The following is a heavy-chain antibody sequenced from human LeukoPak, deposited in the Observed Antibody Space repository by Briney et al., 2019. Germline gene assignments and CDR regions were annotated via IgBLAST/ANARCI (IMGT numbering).Heavy chain of an antibody. J-gene: IGHJ6*03. D-gene: IGHD2-2*02. Sequence: SVKVSCKASGYTFTGYYMHWVRQAPGQGLEWMGWINPIFGTANYAQKFQGRVTITTDESTSTAYMELSSLRSEDTAVYYCARGDIVVVPAAIHDYYYYMDVWGKGTTVTVSS. CDR1: GYTFTGYY. V-gene: IGHV1-69*05. CDR3: ARGDIVVVPAAIHDYYYYMDV. CDR2: INPIFGTA.